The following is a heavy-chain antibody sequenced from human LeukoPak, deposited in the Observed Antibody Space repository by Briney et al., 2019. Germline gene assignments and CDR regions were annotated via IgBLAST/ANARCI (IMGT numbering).Heavy chain of an antibody. D-gene: IGHD1-7*01. J-gene: IGHJ6*03. CDR1: GGSISSYY. CDR3: ARGTGTSYYYYYYMDV. V-gene: IGHV4-59*12. CDR2: IYYSGST. Sequence: PSETMSLTCTVYGGSISSYYWSWIRQPPGKGLEWIGYIYYSGSTNYNPSLKSRVTISVDTSKNQFSLKLSSVTAADTAVYYCARGTGTSYYYYYYMDVWGKGTTVTVSS.